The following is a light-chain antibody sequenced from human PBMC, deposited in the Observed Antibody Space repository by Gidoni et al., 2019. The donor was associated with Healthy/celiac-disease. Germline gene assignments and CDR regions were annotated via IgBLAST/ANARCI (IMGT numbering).Light chain of an antibody. V-gene: IGKV1-39*01. CDR1: QSISSY. CDR2: AAS. J-gene: IGKJ1*01. CDR3: QQSYRTPPTT. Sequence: DIHMTQSPSSLSASVGDRVTITCRASQSISSYLNWYQQKPGKAPKLLIYAASSLQSGVPSRFSGSGSGTDFTLNISSLQPEDFATYYCQQSYRTPPTTFGQGTKVEIK.